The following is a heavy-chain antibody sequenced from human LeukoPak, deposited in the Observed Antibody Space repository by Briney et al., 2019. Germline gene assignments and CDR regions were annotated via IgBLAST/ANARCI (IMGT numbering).Heavy chain of an antibody. Sequence: ASVKVSCKASGGTFSSYAISWVRQAPGQGLEWMGWINPNSGGTNYAQKFQGRVTMTRDTSISTAYMELSRPRSDDTAVYYCARDIGYCSSTSCSVHAFDIWGRGTMVTVSS. CDR3: ARDIGYCSSTSCSVHAFDI. D-gene: IGHD2-2*01. V-gene: IGHV1-2*02. CDR2: INPNSGGT. CDR1: GGTFSSYA. J-gene: IGHJ3*02.